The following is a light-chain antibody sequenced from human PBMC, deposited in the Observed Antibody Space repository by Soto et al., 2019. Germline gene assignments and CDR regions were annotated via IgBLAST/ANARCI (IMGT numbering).Light chain of an antibody. CDR3: QHFET. V-gene: IGKV1-5*03. CDR2: KAS. J-gene: IGKJ1*01. Sequence: DIQMTQSPSTLSASVGDRVPITCRASQSISSWLAWYQQKPGKAPKLLIYKASSLESGVPSRFSGSGSGTEFTLTISSLQPDDFATYYCQHFETLGQGTKVDIK. CDR1: QSISSW.